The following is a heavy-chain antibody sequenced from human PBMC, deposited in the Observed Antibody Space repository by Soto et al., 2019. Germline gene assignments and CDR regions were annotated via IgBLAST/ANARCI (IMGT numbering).Heavy chain of an antibody. V-gene: IGHV3-33*01. CDR1: GFTFSNYG. CDR3: ARDHSGGGSISEDGYFDL. J-gene: IGHJ2*01. D-gene: IGHD3-16*01. Sequence: QVQLVESGGGVVQPGGSLRLSCAASGFTFSNYGLDWVRQAPGKGLEWVAVIWSDGTNEYYADSVKGRFTISRDNSKNTLYLQMNSQRAEDTAVYYCARDHSGGGSISEDGYFDLWGRGTLVTVSS. CDR2: IWSDGTNE.